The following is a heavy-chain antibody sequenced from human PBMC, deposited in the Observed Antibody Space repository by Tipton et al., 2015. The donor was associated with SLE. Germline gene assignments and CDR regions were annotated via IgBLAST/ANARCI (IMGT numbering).Heavy chain of an antibody. V-gene: IGHV4-4*02. CDR3: AKGDDAIWGSYRHPLY. Sequence: GLVKPSGTLSLTCVVSGGSITSKSWWSWVRQPPGKGLEWIGQIYYTGSIRQNPSLRSRVTVSVDRGKNQFSLTLTSVTAADTAVYYCAKGDDAIWGSYRHPLYWGQGTLVTVSS. CDR1: GGSITSKSW. D-gene: IGHD3-16*02. CDR2: IYYTGSI. J-gene: IGHJ4*02.